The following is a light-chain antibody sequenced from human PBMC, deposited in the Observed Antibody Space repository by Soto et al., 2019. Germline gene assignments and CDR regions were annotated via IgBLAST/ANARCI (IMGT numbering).Light chain of an antibody. CDR2: SNN. Sequence: QSVLTQPPSASGTLGQRVTISCSGSISNIGSNYVYWYQQLPGTAPQLLIYSNNQRPSGVPDRFSGSKSGTSASLAISGLRSEDEADYYCAAWDDSLSGVVFGGGTKLPVL. CDR1: ISNIGSNY. J-gene: IGLJ2*01. CDR3: AAWDDSLSGVV. V-gene: IGLV1-47*01.